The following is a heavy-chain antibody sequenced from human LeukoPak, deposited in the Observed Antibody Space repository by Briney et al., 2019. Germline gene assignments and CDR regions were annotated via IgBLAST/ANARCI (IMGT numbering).Heavy chain of an antibody. D-gene: IGHD2-15*01. CDR3: AGDNCSGGSCYHNWFDP. CDR1: GFTFSSYA. Sequence: GGSLRLSCAASGFTFSSYAMHWVRQAPGKGLEWVAVISYDGSNKYYADSVKGRFTISRDNSKNTLYLQMNSLRAEDTAVYYCAGDNCSGGSCYHNWFDPWGQGTLVTVSS. CDR2: ISYDGSNK. V-gene: IGHV3-30-3*01. J-gene: IGHJ5*02.